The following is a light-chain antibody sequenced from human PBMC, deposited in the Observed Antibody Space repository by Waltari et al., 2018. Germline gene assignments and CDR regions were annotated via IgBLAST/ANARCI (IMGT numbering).Light chain of an antibody. J-gene: IGKJ2*01. CDR1: QSISNW. V-gene: IGKV1-12*01. CDR2: GAS. Sequence: DIQMTQSPSSVSAFVGDRVPITCRASQSISNWLAWYQQKPGKAPKLLIYGASDLNSGVPSRFSGSGAGTDFTLTISSLQAEDFAVYYCQQYNNWPLYTFGQGTKLEIK. CDR3: QQYNNWPLYT.